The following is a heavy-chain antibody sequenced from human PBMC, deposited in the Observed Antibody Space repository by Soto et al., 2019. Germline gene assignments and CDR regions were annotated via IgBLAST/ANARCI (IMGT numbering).Heavy chain of an antibody. D-gene: IGHD2-8*02. J-gene: IGHJ4*02. CDR1: EFAFSAHW. CDR2: ISPEGSTK. CDR3: VRDHVTPGLYFDK. Sequence: PGGPLRLSCSASEFAFSAHWMTWVRQTPGKGLEWVANISPEGSTKYYVDSAKGRFTISRDNAKNLLYLQMNSLTVGDTAVYSCVRDHVTPGLYFDKWGQGTLVTVSS. V-gene: IGHV3-7*01.